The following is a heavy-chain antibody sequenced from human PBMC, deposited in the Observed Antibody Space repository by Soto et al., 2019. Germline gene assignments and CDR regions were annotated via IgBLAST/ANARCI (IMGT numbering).Heavy chain of an antibody. CDR2: ISAYNGNT. CDR3: ARDRGYLTSDIVVVVAPKSGLPREYWFDP. D-gene: IGHD2-15*01. CDR1: GYTFTSYG. J-gene: IGHJ5*02. Sequence: ASVKVSCKASGYTFTSYGISWVRQAPGQGLEWMGWISAYNGNTNYAQKLQGRVTMTTDTSTSTAYMELRSLRSDDTAVYYCARDRGYLTSDIVVVVAPKSGLPREYWFDPWGQGTLVTVSS. V-gene: IGHV1-18*01.